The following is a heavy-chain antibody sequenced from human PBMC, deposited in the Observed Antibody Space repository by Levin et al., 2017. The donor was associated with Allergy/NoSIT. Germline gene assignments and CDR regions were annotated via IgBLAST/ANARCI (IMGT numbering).Heavy chain of an antibody. V-gene: IGHV6-1*01. CDR2: TYYRSKWDN. J-gene: IGHJ4*02. CDR3: ARGPGKFDF. CDR1: GDSVSSNTAS. Sequence: LRLSCAISGDSVSSNTASWNWIRQSPSRGLEWLGRTYYRSKWDNDYAISVKSRITISPDTSKNQFSLQLNSVTPEDTAVYYCARGPGKFDFWGQGTLVTVSS.